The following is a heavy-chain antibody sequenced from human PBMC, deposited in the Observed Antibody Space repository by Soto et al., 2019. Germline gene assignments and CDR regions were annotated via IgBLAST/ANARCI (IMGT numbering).Heavy chain of an antibody. CDR2: IYWDDDT. CDR3: AHSSLHYKKWFEP. Sequence: QITLKESGPTVVKPTQTLTLTCTFSGFSLSSDGVGVGWIRQPPRKAPEGLALIYWDDDTRYSPSLKSKLTITKDTPKNQVVLTMTTMDPVDTATYYCAHSSLHYKKWFEPWGQGTLVTVSS. J-gene: IGHJ5*02. V-gene: IGHV2-5*02. CDR1: GFSLSSDGVG. D-gene: IGHD4-4*01.